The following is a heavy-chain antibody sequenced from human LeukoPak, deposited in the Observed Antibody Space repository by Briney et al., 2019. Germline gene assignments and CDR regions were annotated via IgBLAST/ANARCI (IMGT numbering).Heavy chain of an antibody. CDR2: IYYSGST. CDR3: ARGGGYGDSGDY. V-gene: IGHV4-59*01. J-gene: IGHJ4*02. CDR1: GGSISSNY. D-gene: IGHD4-17*01. Sequence: SETLSLTCTVSGGSISSNYWSWIRQPPGKGLEWIGYIYYSGSTNYNPSLKSRVTISVDTSKNQFSLKLSSVTAAGTAVYYCARGGGYGDSGDYWGQGTLVTVSS.